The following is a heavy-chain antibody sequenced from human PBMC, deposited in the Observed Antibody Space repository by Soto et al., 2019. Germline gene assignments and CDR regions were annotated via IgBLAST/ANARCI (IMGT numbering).Heavy chain of an antibody. CDR3: AKDRTSHFWSAYFDS. CDR1: GFTFSSYA. Sequence: QVQLVESGGGVVQPGRSLRLSCAASGFTFSSYAMHWVRQAPGKGLEWEAVISYDGNDESYTDSVKGRFTISRDTSKNTLYLQMNSLRPEDTAVYYCAKDRTSHFWSAYFDSWGQGTLIAVSS. D-gene: IGHD3-3*02. J-gene: IGHJ4*02. V-gene: IGHV3-30-3*01. CDR2: ISYDGNDE.